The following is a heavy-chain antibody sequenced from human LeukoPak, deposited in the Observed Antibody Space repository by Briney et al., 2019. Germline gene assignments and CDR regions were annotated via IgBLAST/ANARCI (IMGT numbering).Heavy chain of an antibody. V-gene: IGHV3-64*01. Sequence: PAGTLTLTCAASGFSFSGYAIHWARKGPRPGKEYDSTVSRNGGNTYYANYMKGRFTISRDNSKNTLSLQMGSLRAEDMAVYYCARSRGLDLHYYYYMDVWGKGSTVTVSS. CDR1: GFSFSGYA. CDR2: VSRNGGNT. D-gene: IGHD3/OR15-3a*01. J-gene: IGHJ6*03. CDR3: ARSRGLDLHYYYYMDV.